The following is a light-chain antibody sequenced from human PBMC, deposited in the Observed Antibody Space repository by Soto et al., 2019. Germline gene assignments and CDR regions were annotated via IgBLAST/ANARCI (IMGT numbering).Light chain of an antibody. CDR2: VNSGGSH. CDR1: SGHSNYA. J-gene: IGLJ7*01. Sequence: QSVLTQSPSASASLGASVKLTCTLSSGHSNYAIAWHQQQPEKGPRYLMQVNSGGSHIKGDGIPDRFSGSSSGAERYLFISSLQSEDEADYYCQTWGTGSAIVVFGGGTPLTVL. CDR3: QTWGTGSAIVV. V-gene: IGLV4-69*01.